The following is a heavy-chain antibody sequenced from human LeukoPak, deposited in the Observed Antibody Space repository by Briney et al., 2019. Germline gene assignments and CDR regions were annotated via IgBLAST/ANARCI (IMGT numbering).Heavy chain of an antibody. Sequence: GASVKVSCKASGYTFTSYGISWVRQAPGQGLEWMGWISAYNGNTNYAQKLQGRVTMTTDTSTSTAYMELRSLRSDDTAVYYCAREDLITMVRGVIIFDYWGQGTLVTVSS. V-gene: IGHV1-18*01. CDR1: GYTFTSYG. D-gene: IGHD3-10*01. J-gene: IGHJ4*02. CDR3: AREDLITMVRGVIIFDY. CDR2: ISAYNGNT.